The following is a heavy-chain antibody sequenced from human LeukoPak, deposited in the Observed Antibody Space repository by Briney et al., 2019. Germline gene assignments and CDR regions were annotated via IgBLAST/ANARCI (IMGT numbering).Heavy chain of an antibody. J-gene: IGHJ6*02. CDR1: GYTFTGYY. CDR2: INPNSGGT. CDR3: ARDSIWSGTPYYVMDV. Sequence: ASVKVSFKASGYTFTGYYMHWVRQAPGQGLEWMGWINPNSGGTNYAQKFQGRVTMTRDTSISTGYMELSRLRSDDTAVYYCARDSIWSGTPYYVMDVWGQGTTVTVPS. D-gene: IGHD3-3*01. V-gene: IGHV1-2*02.